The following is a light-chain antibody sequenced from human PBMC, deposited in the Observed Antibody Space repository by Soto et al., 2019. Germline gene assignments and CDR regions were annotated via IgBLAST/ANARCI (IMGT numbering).Light chain of an antibody. V-gene: IGKV1-8*01. J-gene: IGKJ1*01. CDR2: AAS. CDR1: QGISSY. Sequence: AIHLTQSPSSLSASVGDRVTITCRGSQGISSYLAWYQQKPGKAPKLLIYAASTLQSGVPSRFSGSGSGTDFTLTISCLQSEDFATYYCQQYYSYPRTFGQGTKVDI. CDR3: QQYYSYPRT.